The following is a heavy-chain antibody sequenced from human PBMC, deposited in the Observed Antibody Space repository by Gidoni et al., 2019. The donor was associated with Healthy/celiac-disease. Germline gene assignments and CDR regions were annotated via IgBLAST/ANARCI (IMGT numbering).Heavy chain of an antibody. V-gene: IGHV4-39*07. CDR2: IYYSGST. CDR1: GGSISSRSYY. D-gene: IGHD5-18*01. Sequence: QLQLQESGPVRLKPSETLSLTCTVSGGSISSRSYYWGWIRQPPGKGLEWIGSIYYSGSTYYNPSLKSRVTISVDTSKNQFSLKLSSVTAADTAVYYCARTSYSYGYGVDYWGQGTLVTVSS. CDR3: ARTSYSYGYGVDY. J-gene: IGHJ4*02.